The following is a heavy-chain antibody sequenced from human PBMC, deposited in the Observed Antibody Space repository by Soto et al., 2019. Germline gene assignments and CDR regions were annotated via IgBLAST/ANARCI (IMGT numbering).Heavy chain of an antibody. D-gene: IGHD3-9*01. CDR3: VLRAGDY. Sequence: EVQLMESGGGVARPGGSLRLSCATSGFTFSSNSMNWVRQVPGKRLERVSRIRAGDDTTYYTDSVEGRFTISREVSKGTLYLQMNRVRGVVTAIYFCVLRAGDYWCQGTLVTVSS. CDR1: GFTFSSNS. CDR2: IRAGDDTT. V-gene: IGHV3-23*01. J-gene: IGHJ4*02.